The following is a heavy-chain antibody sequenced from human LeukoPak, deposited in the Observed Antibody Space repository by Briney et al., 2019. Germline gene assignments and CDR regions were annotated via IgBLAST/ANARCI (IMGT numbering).Heavy chain of an antibody. D-gene: IGHD6-19*01. CDR1: GGSISSYY. V-gene: IGHV4-59*01. CDR3: ARDSSGWPYYFDY. J-gene: IGHJ4*02. CDR2: IYYSGST. Sequence: SETLSLTCTVSGGSISSYYWSWIRQPPGKGLEWIGYIYYSGSTNYNPSLKGRVTISVDTSKNQFSLKLSSVTAADTAVYYCARDSSGWPYYFDYWGQGTLVTVSS.